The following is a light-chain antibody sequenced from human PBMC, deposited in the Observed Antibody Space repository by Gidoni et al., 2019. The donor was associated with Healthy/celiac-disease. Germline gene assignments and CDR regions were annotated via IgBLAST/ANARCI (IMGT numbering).Light chain of an antibody. CDR1: QSISSY. J-gene: IGKJ3*01. CDR3: QQSYSTPFT. V-gene: IGKV1-39*01. Sequence: DIHMTHSPSSLSASVGDRVTITCRGSQSISSYLNWYQQKQGKAPQLLLYAASSLQSGAPSRFSGSGSGTDVTTTISSLPPEDFATYYCQQSYSTPFTFGHXTKVDIK. CDR2: AAS.